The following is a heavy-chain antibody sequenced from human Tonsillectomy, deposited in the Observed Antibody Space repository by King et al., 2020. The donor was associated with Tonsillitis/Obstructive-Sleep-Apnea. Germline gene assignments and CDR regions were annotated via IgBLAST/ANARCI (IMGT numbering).Heavy chain of an antibody. J-gene: IGHJ4*02. CDR2: IYTSGST. CDR1: GGSISSYF. V-gene: IGHV4-4*07. D-gene: IGHD4-23*01. CDR3: ARSQGATVDRNCFDY. Sequence: VQLQESGPGLVKPSETLSLTCTVSGGSISSYFWSWIRQPAGKGLEWIGRIYTSGSTNYNPSLKGRVTMSVDTSKNQFSLKLSTVTAADTAVYYCARSQGATVDRNCFDYWGQGTLVTVSS.